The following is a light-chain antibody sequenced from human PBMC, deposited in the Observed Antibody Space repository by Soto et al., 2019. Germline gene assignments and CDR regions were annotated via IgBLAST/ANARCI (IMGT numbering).Light chain of an antibody. CDR2: GAS. CDR3: QQYGSSPST. Sequence: EVVLTQSPGTLSLSPGERASLSCRAGESVSSSYLAWYQQKPGQAPRLLIYGASSRATVIPDRFSGSGSGTDFTLTISRLEPEDFAVYYCQQYGSSPSTFGQGTKVDI. CDR1: ESVSSSY. V-gene: IGKV3-20*01. J-gene: IGKJ1*01.